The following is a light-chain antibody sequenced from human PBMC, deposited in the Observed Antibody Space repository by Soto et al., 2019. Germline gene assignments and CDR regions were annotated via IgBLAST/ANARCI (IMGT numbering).Light chain of an antibody. CDR3: SSYISSSTFVV. CDR2: EVS. V-gene: IGLV2-14*01. Sequence: QSVLTQPASVSGSPGQSITISCTGTSRDVGGYNYVSWHQQHPGKAPKVMITEVSNRPSGVSNRFSGSKSGNTASLTISGLQAEDEADYYCSSYISSSTFVVFGGGTKLTVL. J-gene: IGLJ2*01. CDR1: SRDVGGYNY.